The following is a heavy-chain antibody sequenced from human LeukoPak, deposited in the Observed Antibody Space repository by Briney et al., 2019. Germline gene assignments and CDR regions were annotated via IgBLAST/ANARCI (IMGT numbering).Heavy chain of an antibody. D-gene: IGHD2-8*01. Sequence: PGGSLRLSCAGSGFIFSSYSMNWVRQAPGKGLEWVSSISSTSNNIYYADSVKGRFTISRDNAKNSLYLQMSSLRAEDTAIYYCARDHPSPGVYFDFWGQGALVTVSS. CDR2: ISSTSNNI. CDR1: GFIFSSYS. CDR3: ARDHPSPGVYFDF. V-gene: IGHV3-21*04. J-gene: IGHJ4*02.